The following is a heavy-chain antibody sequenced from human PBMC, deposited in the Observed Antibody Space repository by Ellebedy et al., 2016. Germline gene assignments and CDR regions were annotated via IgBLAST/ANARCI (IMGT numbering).Heavy chain of an antibody. Sequence: SETLSLTCAIYGGSFSGYYWSWIRQPPGKGLEWIGEINHSGSSNYNPSLKSRVTISVDTSRNQFSLKLSSVTAADTALYYCASHPPYDYWGQGTLVTVSS. CDR2: INHSGSS. V-gene: IGHV4-34*01. CDR1: GGSFSGYY. CDR3: ASHPPYDY. J-gene: IGHJ4*02.